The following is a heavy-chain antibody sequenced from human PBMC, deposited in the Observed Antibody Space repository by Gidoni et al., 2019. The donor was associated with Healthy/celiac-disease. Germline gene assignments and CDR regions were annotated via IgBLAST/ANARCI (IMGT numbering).Heavy chain of an antibody. CDR1: GFTFSSYA. Sequence: QVQLVESGGGVVQPGRSLRLSCAASGFTFSSYAMHWVRQAPGKGLEWVAVISYDGSNKYYADSVKGRFTISRDNSKNTLYLQMNSLRAEDTAVYYCARVEGASGVPTAFDIWGQGTMVTVSS. V-gene: IGHV3-30-3*01. D-gene: IGHD3-10*01. CDR2: ISYDGSNK. CDR3: ARVEGASGVPTAFDI. J-gene: IGHJ3*02.